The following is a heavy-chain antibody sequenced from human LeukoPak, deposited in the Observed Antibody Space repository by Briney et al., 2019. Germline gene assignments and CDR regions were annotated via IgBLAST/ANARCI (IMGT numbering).Heavy chain of an antibody. J-gene: IGHJ5*02. D-gene: IGHD1-1*01. CDR2: IYYSGST. CDR1: GGSISSSNYY. CDR3: ARPVPSRLGWFDP. Sequence: PSETLSLTCTVSGGSISSSNYYWGWIRQPPGKGLERIGSIYYSGSTYYNPSLKSRVTISVDTSKNQFSLKLSSVTAADTAVYYCARPVPSRLGWFDPWGQGTLVTVSS. V-gene: IGHV4-39*01.